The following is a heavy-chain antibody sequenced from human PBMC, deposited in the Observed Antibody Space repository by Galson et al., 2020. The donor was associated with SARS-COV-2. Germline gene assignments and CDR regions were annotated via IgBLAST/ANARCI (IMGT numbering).Heavy chain of an antibody. Sequence: SETLSLTCAVSGGSISSSNWWRWVRQPPGKGLEWIGEIYHSGSTNYNPSLKSRVTISVDKSKNQFSLKLSSVTAADTAVYYCAREVYSGYDYRYFGDYWGQGTLVTVSS. CDR1: GGSISSSNW. CDR2: IYHSGST. D-gene: IGHD5-12*01. J-gene: IGHJ4*02. CDR3: AREVYSGYDYRYFGDY. V-gene: IGHV4-4*02.